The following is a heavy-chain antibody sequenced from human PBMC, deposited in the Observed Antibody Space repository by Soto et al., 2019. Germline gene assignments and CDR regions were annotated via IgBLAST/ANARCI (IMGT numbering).Heavy chain of an antibody. CDR3: ARWGYDYGWGSYRPRGYCMDA. CDR2: ISAYNGNT. CDR1: GYTFTSYG. J-gene: IGHJ6*02. Sequence: QVQLVQSGAEVKKPGASVKVSCKASGYTFTSYGISWVRQAPGQGLEWMGWISAYNGNTNYAQKLQGRVTMTTDPPRSTSHMELRSLRSDDTAVYYCARWGYDYGWGSYRPRGYCMDAWGQGTTVTVSS. D-gene: IGHD3-16*02. V-gene: IGHV1-18*01.